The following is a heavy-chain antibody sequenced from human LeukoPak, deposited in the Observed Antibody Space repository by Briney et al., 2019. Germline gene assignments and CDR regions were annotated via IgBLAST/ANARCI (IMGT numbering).Heavy chain of an antibody. V-gene: IGHV4-59*08. Sequence: SETLSLTCTVSGGSIRGYYWSWIRQPPGKGLEFMGHIHYTGSTTYNPSLTSRVTMSVDTSKNQFSLRLSSVTASDTAVYYCARHLDSGTYPLDYWGQGTPVTVSS. J-gene: IGHJ4*02. CDR2: IHYTGST. D-gene: IGHD1-26*01. CDR3: ARHLDSGTYPLDY. CDR1: GGSIRGYY.